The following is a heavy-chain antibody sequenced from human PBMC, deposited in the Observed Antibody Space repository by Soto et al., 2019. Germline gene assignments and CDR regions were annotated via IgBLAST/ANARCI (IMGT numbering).Heavy chain of an antibody. V-gene: IGHV1-69*13. J-gene: IGHJ6*02. Sequence: RASLKVSCKASGGTFSSYAISWVRQAPGQGLEWMGGIIPVFGTANSAQKFQGRVTITADESTSTGYMELSSLRSEDTAVYYCAGRRYDFWSSYYPIVYYGMDVWGQGTTVTVAS. D-gene: IGHD3-3*01. CDR2: IIPVFGTA. CDR3: AGRRYDFWSSYYPIVYYGMDV. CDR1: GGTFSSYA.